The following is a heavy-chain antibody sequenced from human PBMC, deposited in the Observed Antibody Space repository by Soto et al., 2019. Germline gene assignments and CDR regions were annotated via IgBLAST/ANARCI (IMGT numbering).Heavy chain of an antibody. CDR2: IYYSGAT. J-gene: IGHJ1*01. CDR1: GGSISSTTYY. V-gene: IGHV4-39*01. D-gene: IGHD3-22*01. Sequence: PSETLSLTCAVSGGSISSTTYYWAWIRQPPGKGLEWVATIYYSGATYCNPSLKSRLTISVDTSKNQFSLRLSSVTAADTAMYYCARYYDTSNRPYFHHWGQGTRVTVSS. CDR3: ARYYDTSNRPYFHH.